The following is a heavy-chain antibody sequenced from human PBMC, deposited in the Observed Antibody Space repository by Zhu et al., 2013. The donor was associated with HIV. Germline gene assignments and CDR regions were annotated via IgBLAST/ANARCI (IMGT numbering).Heavy chain of an antibody. J-gene: IGHJ6*03. CDR1: GYRFNAYY. Sequence: QVQLVQSGAEVKRPGASVTVSCRPSGYRFNAYYLHWVRQAPGKGIEWMGWINPKNGGTKMAQTFQGRLIMTRDTSVNTVYMELRSLTSDDTAVYYCARDPSTRYYTDVWGKGTTGHRLL. CDR3: ARDPSTRYYTDV. CDR2: INPKNGGT. D-gene: IGHD3-9*01. V-gene: IGHV1-2*02.